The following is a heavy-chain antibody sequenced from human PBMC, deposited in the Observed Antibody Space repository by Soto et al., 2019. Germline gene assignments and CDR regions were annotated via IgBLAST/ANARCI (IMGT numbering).Heavy chain of an antibody. CDR3: AKDAVSYNGKWDWFDS. D-gene: IGHD1-26*01. V-gene: IGHV3-23*01. CDR2: IGGGNTDR. J-gene: IGHJ5*01. CDR1: RFIFSDYA. Sequence: DVQLLESGGGLVQPGGSLTLSCAASRFIFSDYAMNWVGQAPGKGLEWVSSIGGGNTDRYYADSVKGRFIISRDNSKNNMYLQMNSLRDDDTAVYYCAKDAVSYNGKWDWFDSWGQGTLVTVSS.